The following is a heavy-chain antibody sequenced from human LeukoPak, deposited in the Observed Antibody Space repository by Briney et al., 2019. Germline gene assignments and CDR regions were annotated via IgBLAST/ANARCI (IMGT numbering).Heavy chain of an antibody. CDR3: VRGPTDTFHDFDY. D-gene: IGHD2/OR15-2a*01. Sequence: SETLSLTCTVSGGSISSYYWSWIRQPPGKGLEWIGYIYYSGSTNYNPSLKSRVTISLDTSKNEISLEVYSVTAADTAVYFCVRGPTDTFHDFDYWGQGTMVTVSS. CDR1: GGSISSYY. V-gene: IGHV4-59*12. CDR2: IYYSGST. J-gene: IGHJ4*02.